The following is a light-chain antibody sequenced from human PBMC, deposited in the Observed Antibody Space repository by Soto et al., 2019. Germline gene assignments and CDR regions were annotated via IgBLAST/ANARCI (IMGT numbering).Light chain of an antibody. V-gene: IGLV2-23*02. CDR2: EVT. J-gene: IGLJ1*01. CDR3: CSYAGSSYV. Sequence: SALTKPAYVYRLPGRWSTITSKRSSSDVGTYNLVSWYQQHPGEAPKLMIYEVTKRPSGVSYRFSGSKSGNTASLTISGLQAGDEADYYCCSYAGSSYVFGTGTKVTVL. CDR1: SSDVGTYNL.